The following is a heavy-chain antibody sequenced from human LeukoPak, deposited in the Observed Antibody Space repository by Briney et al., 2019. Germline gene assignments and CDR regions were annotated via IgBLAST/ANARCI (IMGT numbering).Heavy chain of an antibody. D-gene: IGHD4-11*01. J-gene: IGHJ4*02. Sequence: GGSLRLSCAASGFTFSSYGMHWVRQAPGKGLEWVAVIWYDGSNKYYADSVKGRFTISRDNSKNTLYLQMNSLRAEDTAVYYCARDRAVTTCMDYWGQGTLVTVPS. CDR2: IWYDGSNK. V-gene: IGHV3-33*01. CDR3: ARDRAVTTCMDY. CDR1: GFTFSSYG.